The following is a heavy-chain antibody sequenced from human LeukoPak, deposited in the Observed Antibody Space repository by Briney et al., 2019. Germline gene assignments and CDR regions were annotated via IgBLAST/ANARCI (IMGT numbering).Heavy chain of an antibody. J-gene: IGHJ4*02. CDR1: GFTFSDSW. CDR3: ARDRGGSYSAIDY. V-gene: IGHV3-7*01. D-gene: IGHD1-26*01. CDR2: MNQDGSEK. Sequence: GGSLRLSCAASGFTFSDSWMSWVRQAPGKGLEWVANMNQDGSEKDYVDSVKGRFTISRDNAKNSLYLQMNSLRAEDTAVYYCARDRGGSYSAIDYWGQGTLVTVSS.